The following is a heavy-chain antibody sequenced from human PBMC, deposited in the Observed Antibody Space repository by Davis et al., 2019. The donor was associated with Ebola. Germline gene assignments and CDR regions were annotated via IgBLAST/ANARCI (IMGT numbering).Heavy chain of an antibody. Sequence: PGGSLRLSCAASGFTFDDYAMHWVRQAPGKGLEWVSGISWNSGSIGYADSVKGRFTISRDNAKNSLYLQMNSLRAEDTAVYYCARDVGYWGQGTLVTVSS. CDR2: ISWNSGSI. J-gene: IGHJ4*02. CDR1: GFTFDDYA. CDR3: ARDVGY. V-gene: IGHV3-9*01.